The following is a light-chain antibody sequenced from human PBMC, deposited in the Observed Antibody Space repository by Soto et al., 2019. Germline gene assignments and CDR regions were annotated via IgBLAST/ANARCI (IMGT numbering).Light chain of an antibody. CDR3: QQSYGTPPT. CDR2: DGS. Sequence: DIQMTQSPSTLSASVGDRVTNNCRASQQFTSYVNWYQQKDGKAPKLLISDGSTLQTGVPARFSGSGSGTDFSLTVNGLQPEDFATYYCQQSYGTPPTFGQGTKVDIK. J-gene: IGKJ1*01. CDR1: QQFTSY. V-gene: IGKV1-39*01.